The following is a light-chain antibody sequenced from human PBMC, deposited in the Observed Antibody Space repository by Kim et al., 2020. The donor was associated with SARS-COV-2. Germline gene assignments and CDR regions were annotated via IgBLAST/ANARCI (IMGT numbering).Light chain of an antibody. J-gene: IGLJ2*01. Sequence: ALRQTATLTCQGGSLRSYFASWYQKKPGQAPVLVIFGKYNRPSGIPDRFSGSSSGNTASLTITGAQAEDEADYYCYSRDNSGNTVVFGGGTQLTVL. V-gene: IGLV3-19*01. CDR2: GKY. CDR3: YSRDNSGNTVV. CDR1: SLRSYF.